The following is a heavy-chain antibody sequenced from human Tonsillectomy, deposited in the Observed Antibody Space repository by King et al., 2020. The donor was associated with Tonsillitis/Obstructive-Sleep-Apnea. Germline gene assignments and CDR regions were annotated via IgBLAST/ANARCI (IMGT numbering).Heavy chain of an antibody. CDR3: ARDYCSGGSCYYFDY. CDR2: IYSGGST. D-gene: IGHD2-15*01. V-gene: IGHV3-66*01. Sequence: VQLVESGGGLVQPGGSLRLSCVASGFTVSSNYMSWVRQAPGKGLEWVSVIYSGGSTYYADSVKGRFTISRDNSKNTLYLQMNSLRAEDTAVYYCARDYCSGGSCYYFDYWGEGTLVTVSS. CDR1: GFTVSSNY. J-gene: IGHJ4*02.